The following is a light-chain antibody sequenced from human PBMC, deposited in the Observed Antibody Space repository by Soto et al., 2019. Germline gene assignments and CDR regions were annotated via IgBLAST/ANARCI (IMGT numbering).Light chain of an antibody. CDR1: SRDVGIFNY. J-gene: IGLJ2*01. Sequence: QSALTQPASVSGSXXXXXXXXXTGSSRDVGIFNYVSWYQQHPGKAPKLMIYNFSNRPSGVSHRFSGSKSGNTASLTISGLQAEDEADYYCSSYTSTMTLEFGGGTKLTVL. CDR3: SSYTSTMTLE. V-gene: IGLV2-14*01. CDR2: NFS.